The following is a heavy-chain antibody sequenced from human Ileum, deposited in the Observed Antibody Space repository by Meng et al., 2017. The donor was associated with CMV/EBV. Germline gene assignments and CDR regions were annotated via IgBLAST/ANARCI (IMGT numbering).Heavy chain of an antibody. CDR2: TYYRSTSNN. D-gene: IGHD6-19*01. J-gene: IGHJ4*02. Sequence: DRVSSNTAIWSWIRQSPSRGLEWLGRTYYRSTSNNDYAVSLKGRITINADTSKNQFSLQLNSVTPEDTAVYYCARGVYGGGWNFDFWGQGTLVTVSS. CDR3: ARGVYGGGWNFDF. CDR1: DRVSSNTAI. V-gene: IGHV6-1*01.